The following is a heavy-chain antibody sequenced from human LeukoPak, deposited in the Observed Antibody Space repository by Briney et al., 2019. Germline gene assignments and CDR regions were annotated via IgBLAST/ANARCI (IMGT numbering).Heavy chain of an antibody. Sequence: SETLSLTCAVYGGSFSGYYWSWIRQPPGKGLEWIGEINHSGSTNYNPSLKSRVTISVDTSKNQFSLKLSSVTAADTAMYYCARNRYYYGSGNYGVPNWFGPWGQGTLVTVSS. CDR3: ARNRYYYGSGNYGVPNWFGP. J-gene: IGHJ5*02. V-gene: IGHV4-34*01. D-gene: IGHD3-10*01. CDR1: GGSFSGYY. CDR2: INHSGST.